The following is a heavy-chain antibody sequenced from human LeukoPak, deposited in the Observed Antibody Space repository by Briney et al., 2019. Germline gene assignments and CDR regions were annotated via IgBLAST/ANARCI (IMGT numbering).Heavy chain of an antibody. Sequence: SETLSLTCAVYGGSFSGYYWSWIRQPPGGGLEWIGEINHSGSTNYNPSLKSRVTISVDASKNQFSLKLSSVTAADTAVYYCARGRSPRFYYYYMDVWGKGTTVTVSS. CDR2: INHSGST. CDR1: GGSFSGYY. D-gene: IGHD3-16*01. CDR3: ARGRSPRFYYYYMDV. V-gene: IGHV4-34*01. J-gene: IGHJ6*03.